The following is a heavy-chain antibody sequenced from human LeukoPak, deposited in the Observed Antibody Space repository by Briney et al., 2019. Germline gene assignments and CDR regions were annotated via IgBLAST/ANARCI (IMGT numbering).Heavy chain of an antibody. CDR1: GFTVSSNY. V-gene: IGHV3-53*05. D-gene: IGHD3-22*01. J-gene: IGHJ4*02. CDR2: IYSGGST. CDR3: ARDGSGYYYVFQLDY. Sequence: GGSLRLSCAASGFTVSSNYMSWVRQAPGKGLEWVSVIYSGGSTYYADSVKGRFTISRDNSKNTLYLQMNSLRSDDTAIYYCARDGSGYYYVFQLDYWGQGTLVTVSS.